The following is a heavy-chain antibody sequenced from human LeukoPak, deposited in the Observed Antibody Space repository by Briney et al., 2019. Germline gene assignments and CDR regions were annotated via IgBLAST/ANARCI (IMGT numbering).Heavy chain of an antibody. CDR3: AREGGRYFDWLLRDSYFDY. D-gene: IGHD3-9*01. CDR2: INPSGGST. J-gene: IGHJ4*02. V-gene: IGHV1-46*01. CDR1: GYTFTSYY. Sequence: ASVKVSCKASGYTFTSYYMHWVRQAPGQGLEWMGIINPSGGSTSYAQKFQGRLTMTRHTSTSTVYMELSSLRSEDTAVYYCAREGGRYFDWLLRDSYFDYWGQGTLVTVSS.